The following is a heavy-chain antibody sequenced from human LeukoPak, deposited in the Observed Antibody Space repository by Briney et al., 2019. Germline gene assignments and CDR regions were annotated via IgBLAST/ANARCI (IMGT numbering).Heavy chain of an antibody. V-gene: IGHV4-39*01. D-gene: IGHD5-18*01. Sequence: SETLSLTCTVSGGSISSSSYHWGWIRQPPGKGLERIGSIYYSGSTYYNPSLKSRVTISVDTSKNQFSLKLSSVTAADTAVYYCARQLWHQRCYFDYWGQGTLVTVSS. CDR2: IYYSGST. CDR3: ARQLWHQRCYFDY. J-gene: IGHJ4*02. CDR1: GGSISSSSYH.